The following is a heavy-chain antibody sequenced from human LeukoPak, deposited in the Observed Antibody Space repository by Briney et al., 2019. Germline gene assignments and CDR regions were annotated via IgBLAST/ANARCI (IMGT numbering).Heavy chain of an antibody. J-gene: IGHJ4*02. CDR2: ISGDGDST. CDR3: AKDKSNTAEDY. Sequence: LPGGSLRFSCAASGSPFDDYAMTWVRQAPGKGLEWFSLISGDGDSTYYADSVKGRFTISRDNSKNSLYLQMNSLRTEDTALYYCAKDKSNTAEDYWGQGTLVTVPS. CDR1: GSPFDDYA. V-gene: IGHV3-43*02. D-gene: IGHD5-18*01.